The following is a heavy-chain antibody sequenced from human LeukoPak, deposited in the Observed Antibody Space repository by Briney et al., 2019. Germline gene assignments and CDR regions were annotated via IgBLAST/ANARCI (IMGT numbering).Heavy chain of an antibody. D-gene: IGHD3-10*01. CDR3: ARGAVSWFGESPFDY. J-gene: IGHJ4*02. Sequence: PSETLSLTCTVSGYSISSGYHWGWIRQPPGKGLEWIGTIYHSGSTYYNPSLKSRVTISVDTSKNQFSLKLSSVTAADTAVYYCARGAVSWFGESPFDYWGQGTLVTVSS. CDR1: GYSISSGYH. CDR2: IYHSGST. V-gene: IGHV4-38-2*02.